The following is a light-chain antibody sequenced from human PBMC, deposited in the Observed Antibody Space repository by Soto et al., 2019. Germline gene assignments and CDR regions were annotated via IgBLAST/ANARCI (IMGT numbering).Light chain of an antibody. CDR1: QSVSSN. Sequence: EIVVTQSPATLSVSPGERATLSFRASQSVSSNLAWYQQRPGQAPRLLIYGASTRATGVPARFSGSGSGTEFTLTISSLQSEDFAVYYCQQYNNWPPYTFGQGTKVDI. CDR2: GAS. J-gene: IGKJ2*01. CDR3: QQYNNWPPYT. V-gene: IGKV3-15*01.